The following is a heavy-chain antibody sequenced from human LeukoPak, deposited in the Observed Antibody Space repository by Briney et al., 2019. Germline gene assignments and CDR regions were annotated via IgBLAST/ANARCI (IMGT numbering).Heavy chain of an antibody. CDR2: TYYRSKWYN. J-gene: IGHJ4*02. CDR3: VRGPRDGYSRTRFDY. D-gene: IGHD5-24*01. V-gene: IGHV6-1*01. Sequence: SQTLSLTCAISGDSVSSNSAAWNWIRQSPSRGLEWLGRTYYRSKWYNDYALSVKSRITINPDTSKNQFSLQLNSVTPEDTAVYYCVRGPRDGYSRTRFDYWGQGTLVTVSS. CDR1: GDSVSSNSAA.